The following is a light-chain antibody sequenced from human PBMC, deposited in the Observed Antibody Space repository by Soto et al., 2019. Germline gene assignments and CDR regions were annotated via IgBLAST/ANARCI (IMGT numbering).Light chain of an antibody. CDR3: SSYAGSNNPVV. J-gene: IGLJ2*01. CDR2: EVS. Sequence: QSALTQPPSASGSPGQSVTISCTGTSSDVGGYNYVSWYQQHPGKAPKLMIYEVSKRPSGVPDRFSGSKSGNTASLTVSGLQAEDEADYYRSSYAGSNNPVVFGGGTKVTVL. CDR1: SSDVGGYNY. V-gene: IGLV2-8*01.